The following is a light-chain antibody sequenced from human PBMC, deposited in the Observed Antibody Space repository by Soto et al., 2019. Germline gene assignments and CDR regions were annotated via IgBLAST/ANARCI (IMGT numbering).Light chain of an antibody. CDR1: SSDVGSYNL. V-gene: IGLV2-23*02. Sequence: QSALTQPASVSGSPGQSITISCTGSSSDVGSYNLVSWYQHHPGKAPKLMIYDVNKRPSGVSNRFSGSKSGNTASLTISGLQAEDEADYYCCSYAGSSTVVFLGGTKLTVL. CDR2: DVN. J-gene: IGLJ2*01. CDR3: CSYAGSSTVV.